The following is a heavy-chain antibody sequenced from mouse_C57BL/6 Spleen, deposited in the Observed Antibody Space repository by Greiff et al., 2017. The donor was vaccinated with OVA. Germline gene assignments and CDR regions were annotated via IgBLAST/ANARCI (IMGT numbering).Heavy chain of an antibody. CDR1: GYAFSSYW. CDR2: IYPGDGDT. Sequence: QVQLQQSGAELVKPGASVKISCKASGYAFSSYWMNWVKQRPGKGLEWIGQIYPGDGDTNYNGKFKGKATLTADKSSSTAYMQLSSLTSEDSAVYFCARSTTVVAKDFDYWGQGTTLTVSS. V-gene: IGHV1-80*01. J-gene: IGHJ2*01. D-gene: IGHD1-1*01. CDR3: ARSTTVVAKDFDY.